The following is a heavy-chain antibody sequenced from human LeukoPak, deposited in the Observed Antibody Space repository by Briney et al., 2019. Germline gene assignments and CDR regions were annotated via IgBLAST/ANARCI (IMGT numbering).Heavy chain of an antibody. J-gene: IGHJ4*02. D-gene: IGHD3-9*01. Sequence: GGSLRLSCAASGFTFSSYSMNWVRQAPGKGLEWVSSISSTSTYIYYADSVKGRFTISRDNAKNSLFLQMNSLRAEDTAVYYCARAPYDILTGYSPYYFDYWGQGTLVTVSS. CDR3: ARAPYDILTGYSPYYFDY. CDR2: ISSTSTYI. V-gene: IGHV3-21*06. CDR1: GFTFSSYS.